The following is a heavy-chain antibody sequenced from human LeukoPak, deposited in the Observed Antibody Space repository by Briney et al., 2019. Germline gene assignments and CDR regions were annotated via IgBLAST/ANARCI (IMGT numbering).Heavy chain of an antibody. CDR1: GYTFTSYY. CDR3: ARAIPSSAGAYGMDV. D-gene: IGHD3-10*01. V-gene: IGHV1-46*01. Sequence: ASVKVSCKASGYTFTSYYMHWVRQAPGQGLEWMGIINPSGGSTSYAQKFQGRVTITRDTSTSTVYMELSSLRSEDTAVYYCARAIPSSAGAYGMDVWGQGTTVTVSS. CDR2: INPSGGST. J-gene: IGHJ6*02.